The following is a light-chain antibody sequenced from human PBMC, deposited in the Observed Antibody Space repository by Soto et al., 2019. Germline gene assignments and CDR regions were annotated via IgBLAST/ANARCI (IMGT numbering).Light chain of an antibody. CDR1: SSDVGGYNY. CDR3: SSFAGRNNLV. V-gene: IGLV2-8*01. J-gene: IGLJ3*02. Sequence: QSVLTQPPSASGSPGQSVTISCTGTSSDVGGYNYVSWYQQHPGKAPKLMIYEVTKRPSGVPDRFSASKSGNTASLTVSGLQAEDEADYYCSSFAGRNNLVFGAGTKLTVL. CDR2: EVT.